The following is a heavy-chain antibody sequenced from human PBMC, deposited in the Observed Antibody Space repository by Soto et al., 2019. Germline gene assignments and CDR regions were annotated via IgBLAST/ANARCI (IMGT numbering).Heavy chain of an antibody. V-gene: IGHV4-31*03. CDR2: IYYSGST. J-gene: IGHJ6*02. Sequence: SETLSPTCTVSGGSISSGGYYWSWIRQHPGKGLEWIGYIYYSGSTYYNPSLKSRVTISVDTSKNQFSLKLSSVTAADTAVYYCARGRSGYYSYYYYGMDVWGQGTTVTVSS. D-gene: IGHD3-3*01. CDR1: GGSISSGGYY. CDR3: ARGRSGYYSYYYYGMDV.